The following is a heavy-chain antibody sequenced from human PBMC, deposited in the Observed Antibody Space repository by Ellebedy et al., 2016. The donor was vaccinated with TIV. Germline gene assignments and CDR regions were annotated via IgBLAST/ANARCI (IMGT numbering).Heavy chain of an antibody. Sequence: SETLSLXXTVSGGSISSGGYYWSWIRQHPGKGLEWIGYIYYSGSTYYNPSLKSRVTISVDTSKNQFSLKLSSVTAADTAVYYCARGFLSMVRGVISDPYYFDYWGQGTLVTVSS. V-gene: IGHV4-31*03. CDR3: ARGFLSMVRGVISDPYYFDY. CDR2: IYYSGST. J-gene: IGHJ4*02. D-gene: IGHD3-10*01. CDR1: GGSISSGGYY.